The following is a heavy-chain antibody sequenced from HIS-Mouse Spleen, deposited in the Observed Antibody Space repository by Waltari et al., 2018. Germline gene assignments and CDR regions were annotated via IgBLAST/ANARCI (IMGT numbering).Heavy chain of an antibody. V-gene: IGHV4-39*07. D-gene: IGHD6-13*01. CDR1: GGSISSSRYY. CDR3: ARQIPYSSSWYDWYFDL. CDR2: FYYSGMT. Sequence: QLQLQESGPGLVKPSETLSLTCTVSGGSISSSRYYWGWISKHPGKGLEWIGSFYYSGMTSYDPSLKSRVTISVDTSKNQFSLKLRSVTAADTAVYYCARQIPYSSSWYDWYFDLWCLGTLVTVSS. J-gene: IGHJ2*01.